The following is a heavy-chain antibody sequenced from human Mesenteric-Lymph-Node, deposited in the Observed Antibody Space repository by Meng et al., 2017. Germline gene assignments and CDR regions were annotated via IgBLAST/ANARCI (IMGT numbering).Heavy chain of an antibody. J-gene: IGHJ5*02. V-gene: IGHV1-18*01. D-gene: IGHD3-10*01. CDR1: GYTFTTNG. CDR3: ARGTRFGLNWFDP. CDR2: ISGYNGDT. Sequence: ASVKVSCKASGYTFTTNGLTWVRQAPGQGLEWVGWISGYNGDTNYAQKLQGRVTLTTETSTSTAYMELRSLRSEDTAVYYCARGTRFGLNWFDPWGQGTLVTVSS.